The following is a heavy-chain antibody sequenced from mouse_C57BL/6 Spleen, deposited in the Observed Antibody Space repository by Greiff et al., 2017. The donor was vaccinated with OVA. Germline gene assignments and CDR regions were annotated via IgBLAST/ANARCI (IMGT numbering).Heavy chain of an antibody. CDR2: ISYDGSN. CDR3: ARSYDYDPDY. D-gene: IGHD2-4*01. CDR1: GYSITSGYY. Sequence: DVKLQESGPGLVKPSQSLSLTCSVTGYSITSGYYWNWIRQFPGNKLEWMGYISYDGSNNYNPSLKNRISITRDTSKNQFFLKLNSVTTEDTATYYCARSYDYDPDYWGQGTSVTVSS. V-gene: IGHV3-6*01. J-gene: IGHJ4*01.